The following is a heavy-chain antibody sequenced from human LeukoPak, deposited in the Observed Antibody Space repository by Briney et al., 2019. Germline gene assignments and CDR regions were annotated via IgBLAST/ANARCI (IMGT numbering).Heavy chain of an antibody. D-gene: IGHD3-10*01. CDR1: GGSFSGYY. J-gene: IGHJ5*02. V-gene: IGHV4-34*01. CDR3: ARRRGYYGSGSYLWFDP. Sequence: SETLSLTCAVYGGSFSGYYWSWIRQPPGKGLEWIGEINHSGSTNYNPSLKSRVTISVDTSKNQFSLKLSSVTAADTAVYYCARRRGYYGSGSYLWFDPWGQGTLVTVSS. CDR2: INHSGST.